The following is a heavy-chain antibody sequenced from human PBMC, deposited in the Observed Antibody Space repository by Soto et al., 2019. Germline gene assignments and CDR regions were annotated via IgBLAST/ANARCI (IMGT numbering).Heavy chain of an antibody. D-gene: IGHD3-10*01. V-gene: IGHV1-8*01. CDR2: MNPNSGNT. CDR3: ARGQLLWFGESNWFDP. Sequence: QVQLVQSGAEVKKPGASVKVSCKASGYTFTSYDINWVRQATGQGLEWMGWMNPNSGNTGYAQKFQGRVTMTRNTSISTAYMELSSLRSGDPAGYYCARGQLLWFGESNWFDPWGQGTLVPVSS. CDR1: GYTFTSYD. J-gene: IGHJ5*02.